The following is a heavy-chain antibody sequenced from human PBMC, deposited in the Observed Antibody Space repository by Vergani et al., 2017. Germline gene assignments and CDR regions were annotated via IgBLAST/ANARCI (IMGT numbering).Heavy chain of an antibody. CDR3: ARLGYCSSTSGPGDAFDI. CDR2: IYYSGST. V-gene: IGHV4-59*01. D-gene: IGHD2-2*01. J-gene: IGHJ3*02. Sequence: QVQLQESGPGLVKPSETLSLTCTVSGGSISSYYWSWIRQPPGKGLEWIGYIYYSGSTNYNPSLKSRVTISVDTSKNQFSLKLSSVTAADTAVYYCARLGYCSSTSGPGDAFDIWGQGTMVTVSS. CDR1: GGSISSYY.